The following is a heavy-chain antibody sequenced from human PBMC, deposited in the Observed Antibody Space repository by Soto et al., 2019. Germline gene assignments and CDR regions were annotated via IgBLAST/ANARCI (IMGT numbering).Heavy chain of an antibody. J-gene: IGHJ6*02. Sequence: SVKVSCKASGGTFSSYAISWVRQAPGQGLEWMGGIIPIFGTADYAQKFQGRVTITADESTSTAYMELSSLRSEDTAVYYCARGYNWNSHGGRDYYYVIDVCAQGTSVTVSS. V-gene: IGHV1-69*13. CDR3: ARGYNWNSHGGRDYYYVIDV. CDR2: IIPIFGTA. CDR1: GGTFSSYA. D-gene: IGHD1-7*01.